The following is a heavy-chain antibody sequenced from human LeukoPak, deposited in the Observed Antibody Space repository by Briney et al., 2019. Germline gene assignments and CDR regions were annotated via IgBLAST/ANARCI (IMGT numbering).Heavy chain of an antibody. J-gene: IGHJ4*02. V-gene: IGHV3-66*01. D-gene: IGHD3-9*01. CDR3: ARARRPGYWANFDY. CDR2: IYSGGST. Sequence: GGSLRLSCAASGFTVSSNYMSWVRQAPGKGLEWVSVIYSGGSTYYADSVKGRFTISRDNSKNTLYLQMNSLRAEGTAVYYCARARRPGYWANFDYWGQGTLVTVSS. CDR1: GFTVSSNY.